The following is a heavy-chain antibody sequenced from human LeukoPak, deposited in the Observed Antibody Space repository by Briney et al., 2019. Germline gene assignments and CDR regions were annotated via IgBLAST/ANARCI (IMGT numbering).Heavy chain of an antibody. V-gene: IGHV3-21*01. CDR2: ISSSSSYI. Sequence: PGGSLRLSCAASGFTFSTYSINWVRQAPGKGLEWVSFISSSSSYIYYADSVKGRFTISRDNAKNSLYLQMNSLRAEDTAVYYCARDPQGYSSSWFDYWRQGTLVTVSS. CDR3: ARDPQGYSSSWFDY. J-gene: IGHJ4*02. CDR1: GFTFSTYS. D-gene: IGHD6-13*01.